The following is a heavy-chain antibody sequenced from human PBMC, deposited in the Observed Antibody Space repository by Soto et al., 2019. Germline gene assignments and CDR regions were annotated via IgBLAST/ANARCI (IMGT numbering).Heavy chain of an antibody. CDR3: AKDRTTVFGVVTYYFDN. V-gene: IGHV3-30*18. D-gene: IGHD3-3*01. CDR1: GFTFSSYA. CDR2: ISYHGSHN. Sequence: PVGSLRLSCAASGFTFSSYAMHWVRQAPGKGLEWVAFISYHGSHNYYADSVKGRFTISRDNSKNTLYLQMNSLRPEDTAVYFCAKDRTTVFGVVTYYFDNWGKGTLVTVSS. J-gene: IGHJ4*02.